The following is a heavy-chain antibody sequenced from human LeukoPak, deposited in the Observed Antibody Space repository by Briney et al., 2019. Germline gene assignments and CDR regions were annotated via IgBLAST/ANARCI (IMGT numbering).Heavy chain of an antibody. CDR1: GGSISSYY. CDR2: IYYSGST. V-gene: IGHV4-59*05. D-gene: IGHD1-26*01. J-gene: IGHJ4*02. Sequence: SETLSLTCTVSGGSISSYYWSWIRQPPGKGLEWIGSIYYSGSTYYNPSLKSRVTISVDTSKNQFSLRLSSVTAADTAVYYCARALFEWEPRGGNYWGQGTLVTVSS. CDR3: ARALFEWEPRGGNY.